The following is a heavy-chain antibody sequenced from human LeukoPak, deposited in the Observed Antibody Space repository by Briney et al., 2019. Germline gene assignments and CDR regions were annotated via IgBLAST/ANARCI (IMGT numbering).Heavy chain of an antibody. CDR1: GFTFSSYS. CDR2: ISSSSSYI. D-gene: IGHD1-7*01. V-gene: IGHV3-21*01. CDR3: AREAYNWNYRPYWFDP. Sequence: PGGSLRLSCAASGFTFSSYSMNWVRQAPGKGLEWVSSISSSSSYIYYADSVKGRFTISRDNAKNSLYLQMNSLRAEDTAVYYCAREAYNWNYRPYWFDPWGQGTLVTVSS. J-gene: IGHJ5*02.